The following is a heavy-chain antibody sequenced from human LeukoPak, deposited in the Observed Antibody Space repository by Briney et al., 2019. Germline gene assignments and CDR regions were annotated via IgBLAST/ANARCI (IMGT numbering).Heavy chain of an antibody. CDR3: ARGDQVLGSGGLIVNNYFDL. CDR2: ISAYNGNT. V-gene: IGHV1-18*01. Sequence: GASVKVSCKASGYTFTSYGISWVRQAPGQGLEWMGWISAYNGNTNYAQKLQGRVTITADKSTSTAYMELRSLRSGDTAMYYCARGDQVLGSGGLIVNNYFDLWGQGTLVTVSS. J-gene: IGHJ5*02. D-gene: IGHD3-10*01. CDR1: GYTFTSYG.